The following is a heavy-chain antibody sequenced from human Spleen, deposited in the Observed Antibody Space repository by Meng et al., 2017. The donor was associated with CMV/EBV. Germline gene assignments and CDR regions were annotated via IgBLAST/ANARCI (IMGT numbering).Heavy chain of an antibody. V-gene: IGHV4-4*02. CDR1: GGSISSNNW. CDR2: IYHSGST. J-gene: IGHJ4*02. CDR3: ARGRGMRN. Sequence: LSLSCAVSGGSISSNNWGSWVRQPPGKGLEWIGEIYHSGSTHYNTSLKSRVTISVDKSKNHFFLNLTSVTAADTAIYYCARGRGMRNWGQGALVTVSS.